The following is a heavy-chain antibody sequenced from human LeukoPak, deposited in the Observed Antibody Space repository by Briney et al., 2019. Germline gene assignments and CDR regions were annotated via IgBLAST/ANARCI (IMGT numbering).Heavy chain of an antibody. D-gene: IGHD5-18*01. V-gene: IGHV3-74*01. CDR2: INSDGSST. J-gene: IGHJ4*02. CDR1: GFTFSSYW. Sequence: PGGSLSLSRAASGFTFSSYWMHWVRQAPGKGLVWVSRINSDGSSTSYADSVTGLFTISRDNAKNTLYLQMNSLRAEDTAVYYCASVGGYSYAHGYWGQGTMVTVSS. CDR3: ASVGGYSYAHGY.